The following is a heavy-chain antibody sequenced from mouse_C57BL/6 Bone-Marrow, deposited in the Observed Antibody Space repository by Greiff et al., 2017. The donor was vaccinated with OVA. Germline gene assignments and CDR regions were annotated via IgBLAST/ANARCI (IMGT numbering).Heavy chain of an antibody. Sequence: VQVVESGPGLVQPSQSLSITCTVSGFSLTSYGVHWVRQSPGKGLEWLGVIWRGGSTDYNAAFMSRLSITKDNSKSQVFFKMNSLQADDTAIYYCANIYYDYDGSFAYWGQGTLVTVSA. V-gene: IGHV2-5*01. CDR3: ANIYYDYDGSFAY. CDR1: GFSLTSYG. J-gene: IGHJ3*01. CDR2: IWRGGST. D-gene: IGHD2-4*01.